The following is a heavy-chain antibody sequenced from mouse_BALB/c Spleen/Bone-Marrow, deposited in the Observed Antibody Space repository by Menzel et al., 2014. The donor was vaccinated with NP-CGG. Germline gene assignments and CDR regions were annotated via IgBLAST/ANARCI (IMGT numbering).Heavy chain of an antibody. CDR2: IDPSDSES. D-gene: IGHD2-1*01. CDR1: GYTFTSYW. V-gene: IGHV1-69*02. J-gene: IGHJ3*01. CDR3: ARSGGNYVSFAY. Sequence: VQLQQSGAELVKPGAPVKLSCKASGYTFTSYWMNWVKQRPGRGLEWIGRIDPSDSESHYNQKFKDKATLTVDKSSSTAYIQLSSLTSVDSAVYYCARSGGNYVSFAYWGQGTLVTVSA.